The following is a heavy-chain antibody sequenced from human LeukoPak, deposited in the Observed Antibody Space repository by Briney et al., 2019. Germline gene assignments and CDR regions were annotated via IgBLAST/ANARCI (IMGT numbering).Heavy chain of an antibody. D-gene: IGHD2-15*01. V-gene: IGHV4-4*07. CDR3: ARHCRYGGLDY. Sequence: SETLSLTCTVSGGSIGTDYWSWIRQPAGKGLEWIGRIYTTGSTNYNPSLMSRITMSADTSKNQFSLKLSSVTAADTAVYYCARHCRYGGLDYWGQGALVTVSS. CDR1: GGSIGTDY. CDR2: IYTTGST. J-gene: IGHJ4*02.